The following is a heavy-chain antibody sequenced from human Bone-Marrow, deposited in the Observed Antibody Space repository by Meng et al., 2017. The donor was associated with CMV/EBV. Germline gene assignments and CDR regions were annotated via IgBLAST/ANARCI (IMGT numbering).Heavy chain of an antibody. D-gene: IGHD3/OR15-3a*01. Sequence: ASVKVSCKASGYTFTSYDINWVRQATGQGLEWMGWMNPNSGNTGYAQKFQGRVTMTRNTSISTAYMELSSLRSEYTAVYYCARLWDSFYYYYGMDVWGQGTTATVSS. V-gene: IGHV1-8*01. J-gene: IGHJ6*02. CDR3: ARLWDSFYYYYGMDV. CDR2: MNPNSGNT. CDR1: GYTFTSYD.